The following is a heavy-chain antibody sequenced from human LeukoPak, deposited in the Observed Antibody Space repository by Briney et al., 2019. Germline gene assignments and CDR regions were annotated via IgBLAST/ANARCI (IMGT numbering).Heavy chain of an antibody. CDR2: MNPNSGNT. D-gene: IGHD2-21*02. CDR1: GYTFTSYD. Sequence: ASVKVSCKASGYTFTSYDINWVRQATGQGLEWMGWMNPNSGNTGYARKFQGRVTMTRNTSISTAYMELSSLRSEDTAVYYCARAYCGGDCSYHYYYGMDVWGQGTTVTVSS. J-gene: IGHJ6*02. V-gene: IGHV1-8*01. CDR3: ARAYCGGDCSYHYYYGMDV.